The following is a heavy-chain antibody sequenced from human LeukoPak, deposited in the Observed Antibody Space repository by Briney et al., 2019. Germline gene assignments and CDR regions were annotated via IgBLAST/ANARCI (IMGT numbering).Heavy chain of an antibody. D-gene: IGHD3-22*01. CDR2: IYYSGST. V-gene: IGHV4-59*12. Sequence: SETLSLTCTVSGGSISGSYWSWIRQPPGKGLEWIGYIYYSGSTSYNPSLKSRVTISVDTSKNQFSLKLSSVTAADTAVYYCARTYVYDSSGYYYSGPRHLDYWGQGTLVTVSS. J-gene: IGHJ4*02. CDR3: ARTYVYDSSGYYYSGPRHLDY. CDR1: GGSISGSY.